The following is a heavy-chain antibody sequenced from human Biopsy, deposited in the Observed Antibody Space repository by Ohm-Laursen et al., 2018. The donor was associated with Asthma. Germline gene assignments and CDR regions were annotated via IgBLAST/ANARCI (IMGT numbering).Heavy chain of an antibody. CDR1: GGSINSSTW. V-gene: IGHV4-4*02. J-gene: IGHJ4*02. CDR2: FFHTGCT. CDR3: ATLRVYCRGANCFFFNY. D-gene: IGHD2-2*01. Sequence: SETLSLTCTVSGGSINSSTWWSWVRQPPGKGLEGIGEFFHTGCTNYSPSLRSRVTISVNKSKNQLPHSLSAVTAADTAVYYCATLRVYCRGANCFFFNYWGQGTLVTVSS.